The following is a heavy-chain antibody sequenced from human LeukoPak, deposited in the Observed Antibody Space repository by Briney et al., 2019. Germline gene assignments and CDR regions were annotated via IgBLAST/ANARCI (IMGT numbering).Heavy chain of an antibody. CDR2: ISGSGVST. Sequence: GGSLSLSCATSGFTFSNYGMSWVRQAPGKGLEWVSIISGSGVSTDNADSVKGRFTISRDNSKNTLYLQMNSLRAEDTDVYDCARETGDVLLGAFDIWGQGTMVTVSS. CDR3: ARETGDVLLGAFDI. V-gene: IGHV3-23*01. J-gene: IGHJ3*02. D-gene: IGHD3-9*01. CDR1: GFTFSNYG.